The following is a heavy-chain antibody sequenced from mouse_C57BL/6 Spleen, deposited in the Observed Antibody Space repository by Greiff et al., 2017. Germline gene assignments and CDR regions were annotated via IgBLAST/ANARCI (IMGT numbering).Heavy chain of an antibody. CDR2: ISYDGSN. D-gene: IGHD1-1*01. Sequence: EVQLVESGPGLVKPSQSLSLTCSVTGYSITSGYYWNWIRQFPGNKLEWMGYISYDGSNNYNPSLKNRISITRDTSKNQFFLKLNSVTTEDTATYYCARDLGSSYFDYWGQGTTLTVSS. J-gene: IGHJ2*01. V-gene: IGHV3-6*01. CDR3: ARDLGSSYFDY. CDR1: GYSITSGYY.